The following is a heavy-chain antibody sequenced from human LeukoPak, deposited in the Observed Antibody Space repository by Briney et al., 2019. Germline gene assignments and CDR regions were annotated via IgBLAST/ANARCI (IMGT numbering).Heavy chain of an antibody. V-gene: IGHV1-69*04. D-gene: IGHD2-2*01. Sequence: SVKVSCKASGGTFSSHAISWVRQAPGQGLEWMGRIIPILGIANYAQKFQGRVTITADKSTSTAYMELSSLRSEDTAVYYCARGIVVVPAVRAPYYYGMDVWGQGTTVTVSS. CDR1: GGTFSSHA. J-gene: IGHJ6*02. CDR2: IIPILGIA. CDR3: ARGIVVVPAVRAPYYYGMDV.